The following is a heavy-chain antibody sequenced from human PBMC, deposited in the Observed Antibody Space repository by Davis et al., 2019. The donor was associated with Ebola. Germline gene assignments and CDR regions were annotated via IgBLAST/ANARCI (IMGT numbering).Heavy chain of an antibody. CDR1: GFTFSSYA. CDR2: ISGSGGST. D-gene: IGHD3-3*01. V-gene: IGHV3-23*01. CDR3: AKTEFYDFWSGTNWFDP. J-gene: IGHJ5*02. Sequence: GESLKISCAASGFTFSSYAMSWVRQAPGKGLEWVSAISGSGGSTYYADFVKGRFTISRDNSKNTLYLQMNSLRAEDTAVYYCAKTEFYDFWSGTNWFDPWGQGTLVTVSS.